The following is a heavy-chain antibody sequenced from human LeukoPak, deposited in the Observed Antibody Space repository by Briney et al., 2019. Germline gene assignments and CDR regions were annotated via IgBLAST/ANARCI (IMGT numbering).Heavy chain of an antibody. CDR2: ISTSGNYI. CDR3: ARGPNSNWSGLDF. D-gene: IGHD6-6*01. Sequence: GGSLRLSCATSGFTFSTYNMNWVRQAPGKGLEWVSYISTSGNYIYYADSVKGRFTVSRDNAKNTLYLQVNNLRAEDTAVYYCARGPNSNWSGLDFWGQGTLLTVSS. CDR1: GFTFSTYN. V-gene: IGHV3-21*01. J-gene: IGHJ4*02.